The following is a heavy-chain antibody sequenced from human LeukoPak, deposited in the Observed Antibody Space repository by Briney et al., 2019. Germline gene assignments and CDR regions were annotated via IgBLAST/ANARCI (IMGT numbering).Heavy chain of an antibody. D-gene: IGHD3-10*01. V-gene: IGHV1-2*02. CDR1: GYTFTGYY. J-gene: IGHJ3*02. CDR2: INPNSGGT. Sequence: ASVKVPCKASGYTFTGYYMHWVRQAPGQGLEWMGWINPNSGGTNYAQKFQGRVTMTRDTSISTAYMELSRLRSDDTAVYYCARKYYYGSGSYYIEDAFDIWGQGTMVTVSS. CDR3: ARKYYYGSGSYYIEDAFDI.